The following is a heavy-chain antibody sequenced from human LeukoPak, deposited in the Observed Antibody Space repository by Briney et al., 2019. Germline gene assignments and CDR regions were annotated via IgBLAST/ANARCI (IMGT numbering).Heavy chain of an antibody. CDR1: GFNFRDYS. Sequence: PGGSLRLSCVAYGFNFRDYSMNWVRQAPGKGLDWVSGISGTSSYMYYGDSVKGRFTVSRDNAKNSLYLQMESLRVEDTAVYYCAREGYYGSGSPPSLYFDYWGQGTLVTVSS. D-gene: IGHD3-10*01. J-gene: IGHJ4*02. CDR2: ISGTSSYM. V-gene: IGHV3-21*01. CDR3: AREGYYGSGSPPSLYFDY.